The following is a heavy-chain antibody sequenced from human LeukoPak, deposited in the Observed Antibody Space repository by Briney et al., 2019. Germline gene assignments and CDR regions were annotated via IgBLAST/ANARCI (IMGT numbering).Heavy chain of an antibody. Sequence: GGSLRLSCVASGITFSSYAMSWVRQAPGKGLEWVSTISDSGGSTYYADSVKGRFTISRNNSGSTLYLQMNSLRAEDTAVYYCARDGVREYSSSWFDYWGQGTLVTVSS. CDR2: ISDSGGST. CDR1: GITFSSYA. J-gene: IGHJ4*02. V-gene: IGHV3-23*01. D-gene: IGHD6-13*01. CDR3: ARDGVREYSSSWFDY.